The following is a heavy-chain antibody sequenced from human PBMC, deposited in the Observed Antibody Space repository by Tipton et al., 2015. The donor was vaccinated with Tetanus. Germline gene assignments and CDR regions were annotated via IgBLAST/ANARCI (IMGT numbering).Heavy chain of an antibody. Sequence: TLSLTCAVYGGSFSGNYWSWIRQPPGRGLEWIGEINHRGTTMYNPSLKSRVTISGDTSKNQFSLNLTSVTAADTAVYFCASLPKHWLAPRDAPWGQGTLVTVSS. V-gene: IGHV4-34*01. J-gene: IGHJ5*02. CDR3: ASLPKHWLAPRDAP. CDR2: INHRGTT. CDR1: GGSFSGNY. D-gene: IGHD6-19*01.